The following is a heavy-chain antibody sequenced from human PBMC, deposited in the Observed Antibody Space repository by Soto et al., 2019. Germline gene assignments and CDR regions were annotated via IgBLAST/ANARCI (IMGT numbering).Heavy chain of an antibody. CDR1: GGSISNGEYY. D-gene: IGHD5-18*01. CDR3: ASLDTAMVSGFDY. CDR2: IYYSGST. J-gene: IGHJ4*02. Sequence: SETLSLTCTVSGGSISNGEYYLSWIRQPPGKGLEWIGYIYYSGSTYYNPSLKSRVTISVDTSKNQFSLKLSSVTAADTAVYYCASLDTAMVSGFDYWGQGTLVTVSS. V-gene: IGHV4-30-4*01.